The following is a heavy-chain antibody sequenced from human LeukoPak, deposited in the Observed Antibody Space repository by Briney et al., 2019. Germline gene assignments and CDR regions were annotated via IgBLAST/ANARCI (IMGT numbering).Heavy chain of an antibody. CDR1: GFSFTDYY. Sequence: GASVKVSCKVSGFSFTDYYIHWVQQATGKGLEWMGQVNPEDGEAVFSEKFQGRVTLTADTSTETAYMELRSLKFEDTADYYCATSTAWSILWGQGTLVTVSS. V-gene: IGHV1-69-2*01. CDR2: VNPEDGEA. J-gene: IGHJ1*01. CDR3: ATSTAWSIL. D-gene: IGHD2-15*01.